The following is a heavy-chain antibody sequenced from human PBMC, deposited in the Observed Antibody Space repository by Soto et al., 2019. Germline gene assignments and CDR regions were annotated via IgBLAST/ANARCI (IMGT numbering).Heavy chain of an antibody. J-gene: IGHJ5*02. V-gene: IGHV1-69*12. CDR3: ARDGIAARPIAWFDP. Sequence: QVQLVQSGAEVKKPGSSVKVSCKASGGTFSSYAISWVRQAPGQGLEWMGGIIPIFGTANYAQKFQVRVTITADESTSTAYRALSSLRSEDTAVYYCARDGIAARPIAWFDPWGQGTLVTVSS. CDR2: IIPIFGTA. CDR1: GGTFSSYA. D-gene: IGHD6-6*01.